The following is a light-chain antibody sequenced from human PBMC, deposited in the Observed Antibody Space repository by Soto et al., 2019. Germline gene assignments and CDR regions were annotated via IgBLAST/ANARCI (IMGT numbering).Light chain of an antibody. J-gene: IGKJ1*01. CDR3: QQYNSYPWT. CDR2: DAS. Sequence: DIQMTQSPSTLSASVGDRVTITCRASQSISSWLAWYQQKPGKAPKLLTYDASSLQSGVPSRFSGSASGTEFTLTISSLQPDDFATYYCQQYNSYPWTFGQGTKVEIK. V-gene: IGKV1-5*01. CDR1: QSISSW.